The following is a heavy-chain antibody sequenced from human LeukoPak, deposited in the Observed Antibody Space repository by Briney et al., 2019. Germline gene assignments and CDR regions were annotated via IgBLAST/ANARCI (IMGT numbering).Heavy chain of an antibody. CDR2: ISGSGGST. CDR1: GFTFSSYA. CDR3: AKDRFRDTSYSYGHH. J-gene: IGHJ5*02. V-gene: IGHV3-23*01. D-gene: IGHD5-18*01. Sequence: HTGGSLRLSCGASGFTFSSYAMSWVRQAPGKGLEWVSAISGSGGSTYYADSVKGRFTISRDNSKNTLYLQMNSLRAEDTAVYYCAKDRFRDTSYSYGHHWGQGTLVTVSS.